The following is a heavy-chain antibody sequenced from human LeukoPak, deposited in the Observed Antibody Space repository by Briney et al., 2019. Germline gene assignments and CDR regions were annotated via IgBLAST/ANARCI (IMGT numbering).Heavy chain of an antibody. J-gene: IGHJ3*02. V-gene: IGHV3-33*06. CDR1: GFTFSSYG. Sequence: GGSLRLSCAASGFTFSSYGMHWVRQAPGKGLKWVAVIWYDGSNKYYIDSVKGRFTISRDNSKNTLYLQMNSLRDEDTAVYYCAKGADDSGSYSDAFDIWGQGTMVTVSS. CDR3: AKGADDSGSYSDAFDI. CDR2: IWYDGSNK. D-gene: IGHD1-26*01.